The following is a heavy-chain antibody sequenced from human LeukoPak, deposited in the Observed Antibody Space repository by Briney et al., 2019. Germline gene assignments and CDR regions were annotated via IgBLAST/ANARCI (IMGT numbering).Heavy chain of an antibody. CDR3: ARDRFDSSGYYSDY. Sequence: PSETLSLTCAVYGGSFSGYYWSWIRQPPGKGLEWIGEINHSGSTNYNPSLKSRVTISVDTSKNQFSLKLSSVTAADTAVYYCARDRFDSSGYYSDYGGQGTLVTVSS. CDR1: GGSFSGYY. CDR2: INHSGST. D-gene: IGHD3-22*01. V-gene: IGHV4-34*01. J-gene: IGHJ4*02.